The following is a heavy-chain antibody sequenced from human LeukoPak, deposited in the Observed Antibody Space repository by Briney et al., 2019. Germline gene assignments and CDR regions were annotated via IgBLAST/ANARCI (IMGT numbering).Heavy chain of an antibody. CDR1: GYTFTGYY. D-gene: IGHD6-13*01. V-gene: IGHV1-2*02. CDR3: ARDPGDSSWYRGNWFDP. Sequence: ASVKVSCKASGYTFTGYYMQWVRQAPGQGLEWMGWINPNSGGTNYAQKFQGRVTMTRDTSISTAYMELSRLRSDDTAVYYCARDPGDSSWYRGNWFDPWGQGTLVTVSS. J-gene: IGHJ5*02. CDR2: INPNSGGT.